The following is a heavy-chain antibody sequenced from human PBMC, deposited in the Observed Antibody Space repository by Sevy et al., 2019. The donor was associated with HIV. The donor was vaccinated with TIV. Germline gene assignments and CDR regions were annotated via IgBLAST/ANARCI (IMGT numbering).Heavy chain of an antibody. Sequence: GGSLRLSCAASGFTFSSYGMHWVRQAPGKGLEWVALIWYDGSNKYYADSVKGRFTISRDNSKNTLYLQMNSLRAGDTAVYYCARPGGSSSAFDYWGQGTLVTVSS. CDR1: GFTFSSYG. D-gene: IGHD6-6*01. CDR2: IWYDGSNK. CDR3: ARPGGSSSAFDY. V-gene: IGHV3-33*08. J-gene: IGHJ4*02.